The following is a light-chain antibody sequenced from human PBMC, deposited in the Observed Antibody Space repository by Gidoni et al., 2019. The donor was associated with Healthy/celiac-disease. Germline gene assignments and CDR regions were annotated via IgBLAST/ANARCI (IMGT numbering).Light chain of an antibody. J-gene: IGKJ2*01. CDR3: QQYYNLPQYT. Sequence: DIQMTQSPSSLSASAGDRVTITCQASQDISNYLNWYQQKPGKAPKLLIYDASNLQTGVPSRFSGSGSGTDFTFTISSLQHEDIATYYCQQYYNLPQYTFGQXTKLEIK. CDR1: QDISNY. V-gene: IGKV1-33*01. CDR2: DAS.